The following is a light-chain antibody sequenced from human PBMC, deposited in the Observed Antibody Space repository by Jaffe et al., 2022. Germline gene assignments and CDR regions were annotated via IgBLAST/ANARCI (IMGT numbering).Light chain of an antibody. CDR1: SSDVGGYNY. Sequence: QSALTQPASVSGSPGQSITISCTGTSSDVGGYNYVSWYQQYPGKAPKLMIYGVGNRPSGVSNRFSGSKSGNTASLTISGLQAEDEADYYCCSYTGSTTLVFGTGTKVTVL. CDR3: CSYTGSTTLV. CDR2: GVG. J-gene: IGLJ1*01. V-gene: IGLV2-14*01.